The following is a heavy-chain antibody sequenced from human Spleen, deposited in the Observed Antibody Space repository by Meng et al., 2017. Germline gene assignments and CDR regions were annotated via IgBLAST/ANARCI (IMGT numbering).Heavy chain of an antibody. CDR1: GGSFSTHT. J-gene: IGHJ4*02. Sequence: QVQLVQSGAEVKKPGSSVKVACKTSGGSFSTHTFSWVRQAPGQGLEWMGRIQSNSGYTNYAQEFQGRVTMTRDTSLSTAYMELSRLGSDDTAVYYCVRDNDRYAVDYWGQGTLVTVSS. CDR2: IQSNSGYT. V-gene: IGHV1-2*06. D-gene: IGHD3-22*01. CDR3: VRDNDRYAVDY.